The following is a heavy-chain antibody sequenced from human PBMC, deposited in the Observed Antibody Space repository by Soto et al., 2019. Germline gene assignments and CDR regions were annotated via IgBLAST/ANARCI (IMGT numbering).Heavy chain of an antibody. CDR1: GGSFSGYY. D-gene: IGHD3-10*01. Sequence: QVQLQQWGAGLLKPSETLSLTCAVYGGSFSGYYWSWIRQPPGKGLEWIGEINHSGSTNYNPSLKSRVTISVDTSKNQFSLKLSSVTAADTAVYYCARGRRYYYGSGSPDYWGPGTLVTVSS. J-gene: IGHJ4*02. CDR3: ARGRRYYYGSGSPDY. CDR2: INHSGST. V-gene: IGHV4-34*01.